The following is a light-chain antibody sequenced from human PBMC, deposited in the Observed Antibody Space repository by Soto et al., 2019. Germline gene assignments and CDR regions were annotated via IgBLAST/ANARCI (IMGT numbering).Light chain of an antibody. CDR3: QQYSTYTPRT. Sequence: DIQMTQSPSSLSASVGDRVTITCRASQSISIYLAWYQQKPGKAPKILIYKASSLESGVPSRFSGSGSGTEFTLTISSLQPDDFATYYCQQYSTYTPRTFGQGTKVDIK. CDR2: KAS. V-gene: IGKV1-5*03. J-gene: IGKJ1*01. CDR1: QSISIY.